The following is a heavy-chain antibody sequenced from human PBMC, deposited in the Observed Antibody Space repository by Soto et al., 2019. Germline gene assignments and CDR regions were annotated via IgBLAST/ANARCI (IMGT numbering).Heavy chain of an antibody. CDR2: INPNSGGT. D-gene: IGHD3-3*01. CDR3: ARDGEYDFWSGYFAS. V-gene: IGHV1-2*04. J-gene: IGHJ5*02. Sequence: ASVKVSCKASGYTFTGYYMHWVRQAPGQGLEWMGWINPNSGGTNYAQKFQGWVTMTRDTSISTAYMELSRLRSDDTAVYYCARDGEYDFWSGYFASWGQGTLVTVSS. CDR1: GYTFTGYY.